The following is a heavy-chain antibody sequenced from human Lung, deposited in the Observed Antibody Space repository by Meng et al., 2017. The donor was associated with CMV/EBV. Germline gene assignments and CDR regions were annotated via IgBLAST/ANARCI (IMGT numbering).Heavy chain of an antibody. Sequence: GESLKISCAASGFRFDDYGMSWVRQAPGKGLEWVAVIYAGGRSAYYADSVKGRFTIFRDGSKNTVYLEMNSLRAEDTALYYCAKDSTYSAWGQGTLVTVSS. CDR3: AKDSTYSA. J-gene: IGHJ5*02. CDR2: IYAGGRSA. D-gene: IGHD6-13*01. V-gene: IGHV3-23*03. CDR1: GFRFDDYG.